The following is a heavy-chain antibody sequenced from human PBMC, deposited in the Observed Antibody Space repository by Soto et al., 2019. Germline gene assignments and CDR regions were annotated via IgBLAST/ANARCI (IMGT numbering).Heavy chain of an antibody. D-gene: IGHD2-15*01. J-gene: IGHJ4*02. CDR2: IYSDGSGA. CDR3: ARDICYSCYS. Sequence: EVQLVESGGGLVQPGGSLRLSCAASGFTFSSNWMHWVRQVPGKGLVWVSRIYSDGSGASYADSVKGRFTISRDNAKNTLYLQMNSLRVEDTAIYYCARDICYSCYSWGQGTLVTVSS. V-gene: IGHV3-74*01. CDR1: GFTFSSNW.